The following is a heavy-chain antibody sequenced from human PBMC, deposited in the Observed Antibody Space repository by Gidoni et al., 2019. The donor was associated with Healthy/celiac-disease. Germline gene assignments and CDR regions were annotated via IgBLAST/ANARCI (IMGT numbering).Heavy chain of an antibody. CDR1: GGSISSYY. Sequence: QAQLQESGPGLVKPSATLSLTCTVSGGSISSYYWSWIRQPPGKGLEWIGYIYYSGSTNYNPSLKSRVTISVDTSKNQFSLKLSSVTAADTAVYYCAGASIFGPDYWGQGTLVTVSS. CDR3: AGASIFGPDY. J-gene: IGHJ4*02. D-gene: IGHD3-3*01. V-gene: IGHV4-59*01. CDR2: IYYSGST.